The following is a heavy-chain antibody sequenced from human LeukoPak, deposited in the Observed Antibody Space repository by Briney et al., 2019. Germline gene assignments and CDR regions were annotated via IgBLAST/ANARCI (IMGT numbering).Heavy chain of an antibody. CDR3: ARGRYDFWSGYWTDY. CDR2: INHSGST. D-gene: IGHD3-3*01. J-gene: IGHJ4*02. CDR1: GGSFSGYY. Sequence: SETLSLTCAVYGGSFSGYYWSWIRQAPGKGLEWIGEINHSGSTNYNPSLKSRVTISVDTSKNQFSLKLSSVTAADTAVYYCARGRYDFWSGYWTDYWGQGTLVTVSS. V-gene: IGHV4-34*01.